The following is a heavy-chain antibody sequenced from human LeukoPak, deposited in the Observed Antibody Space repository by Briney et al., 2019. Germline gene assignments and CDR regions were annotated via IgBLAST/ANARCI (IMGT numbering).Heavy chain of an antibody. V-gene: IGHV3-48*04. CDR2: ISSSSSTI. D-gene: IGHD4-23*01. J-gene: IGHJ4*02. CDR3: ARLRATTVVGDFDY. Sequence: GGSLRLSCAASGFTFSSYSMNWVRQAPGKGLERVSYISSSSSTIYYADSVKGRFTISRDNAKNSLYLQMNSLRAEDTAVYYCARLRATTVVGDFDYWGQGTLVTVSS. CDR1: GFTFSSYS.